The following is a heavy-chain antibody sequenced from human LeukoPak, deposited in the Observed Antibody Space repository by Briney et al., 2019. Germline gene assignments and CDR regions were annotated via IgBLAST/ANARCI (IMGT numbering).Heavy chain of an antibody. J-gene: IGHJ4*02. D-gene: IGHD2-2*01. CDR1: GFTFSSYT. V-gene: IGHV3-23*01. CDR2: ITTSDGNT. Sequence: PGGSLRLSCAASGFTFSSYTMSWVRQAPGKGLEWVSTITTSDGNTYYADSVKGRFTVSRDNSKNTLFLQMNSLRAEDTAVYYCAKGGSTAWTAVDYWGQGTLVTVSS. CDR3: AKGGSTAWTAVDY.